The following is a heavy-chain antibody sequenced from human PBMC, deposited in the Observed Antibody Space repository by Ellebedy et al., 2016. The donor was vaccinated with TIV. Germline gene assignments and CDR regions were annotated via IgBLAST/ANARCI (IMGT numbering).Heavy chain of an antibody. CDR1: GFTFDDYA. CDR3: AKDRRGDYYGMDV. J-gene: IGHJ6*02. CDR2: ISWNSGSI. V-gene: IGHV3-9*01. D-gene: IGHD3-10*01. Sequence: SLKISCAASGFTFDDYAMHWVRQAPGKGLEWVSGISWNSGSIGYADSVKGRFTISRDNAKNSLYLQMNSLRAEDTALYYCAKDRRGDYYGMDVWGQGTTVTVSS.